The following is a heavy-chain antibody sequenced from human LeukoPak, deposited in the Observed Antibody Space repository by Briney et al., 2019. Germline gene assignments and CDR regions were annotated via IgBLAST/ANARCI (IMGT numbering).Heavy chain of an antibody. V-gene: IGHV1-2*06. CDR3: ARESIAARMLGY. D-gene: IGHD6-6*01. CDR1: AYTFTGYY. CDR2: INPNSGGT. J-gene: IGHJ4*02. Sequence: ASVKVSCKASAYTFTGYYMHWVRQAPGQGLEWMGRINPNSGGTNYAQKFQGRVTMTRDTSISTAYMELSRLRSDDTAVYYCARESIAARMLGYWGQGTLVTVSS.